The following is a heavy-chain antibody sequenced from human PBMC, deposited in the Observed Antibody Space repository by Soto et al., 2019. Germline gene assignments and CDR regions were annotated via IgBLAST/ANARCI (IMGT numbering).Heavy chain of an antibody. Sequence: GGSLRLSCAASGFTFDDYAMHWVRQAPGKGLEWVSGISWNSGSIGYADSVKGRFTISRDNAKNSLYLQMNSPRAEDTALYYCAKDSAPNYYYYYGMDVWGQGTTVTVSS. V-gene: IGHV3-9*01. CDR1: GFTFDDYA. CDR3: AKDSAPNYYYYYGMDV. CDR2: ISWNSGSI. J-gene: IGHJ6*02.